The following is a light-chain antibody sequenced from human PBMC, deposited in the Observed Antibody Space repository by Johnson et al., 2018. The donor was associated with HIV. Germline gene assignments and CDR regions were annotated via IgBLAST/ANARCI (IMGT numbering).Light chain of an antibody. J-gene: IGLJ1*01. CDR2: DND. CDR3: GAWDSSLNAYV. Sequence: QSVLTQPPSVSAAPGQKVTISCSGSSSKIGNNYVSWYQQLPGTAPKLLIYDNDKRPSGIPDRFFGSKSGTSATLDITGLQTGDEGDYYCGAWDSSLNAYVFGAGTRVTVL. CDR1: SSKIGNNY. V-gene: IGLV1-51*01.